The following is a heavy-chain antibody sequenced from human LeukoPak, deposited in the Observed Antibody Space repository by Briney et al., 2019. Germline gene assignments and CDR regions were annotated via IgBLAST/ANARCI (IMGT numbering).Heavy chain of an antibody. D-gene: IGHD3-22*01. Sequence: GGSLRLSCAASGFTFSSYSMNWVRQAPGKGLEWVSYISSSSSTIYYADSVKGRFTISRDNAKNSLYLQMNSLRAEDTAVYYCAREQRAMIVVVTYYYGTDVWGQGTTVTVSS. CDR3: AREQRAMIVVVTYYYGTDV. CDR2: ISSSSSTI. J-gene: IGHJ6*02. V-gene: IGHV3-48*01. CDR1: GFTFSSYS.